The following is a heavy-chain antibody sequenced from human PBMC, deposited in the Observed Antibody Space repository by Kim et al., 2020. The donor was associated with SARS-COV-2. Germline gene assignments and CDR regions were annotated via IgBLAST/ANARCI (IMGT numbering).Heavy chain of an antibody. CDR2: ISGSGGST. D-gene: IGHD3-9*01. J-gene: IGHJ5*02. CDR3: AKASNYDILTGKSYNWFDP. CDR1: GFTFSSYA. Sequence: GGSLRLSCAASGFTFSSYAMSWVRQAPGKGLEWVSAISGSGGSTYYADSVKGRFTISRDNSKNTLYLQMNSLRAEDTAVYYCAKASNYDILTGKSYNWFDPWGQGTLVTVSS. V-gene: IGHV3-23*01.